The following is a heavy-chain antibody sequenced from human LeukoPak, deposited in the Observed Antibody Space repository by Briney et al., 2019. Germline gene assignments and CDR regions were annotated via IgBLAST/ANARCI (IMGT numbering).Heavy chain of an antibody. J-gene: IGHJ4*02. V-gene: IGHV3-72*01. CDR3: ARGADSGSYLLDY. D-gene: IGHD1-26*01. CDR1: GLTFSNYW. CDR2: TRNKANSHTT. Sequence: GGSLRLSCAASGLTFSNYWMDWVRQAPGKGLEWVARTRNKANSHTTEYAVSVKDRFTISRDDSKNSLFLQMNSLKTEDTAVYYCARGADSGSYLLDYWGQGTLVTVSS.